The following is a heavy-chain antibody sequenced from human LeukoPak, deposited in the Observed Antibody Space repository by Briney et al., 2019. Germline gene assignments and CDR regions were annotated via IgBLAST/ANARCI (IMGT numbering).Heavy chain of an antibody. CDR2: IIDSGNSI. Sequence: GGSLRLSCAASGFTFSSCAMSWVRQAPGKGLEWVSTIIDSGNSIYYADSVKGRFTISRDNSKNILYLQMNSLRAEDTAVYYCAKNTDYRGNSASFDYWGQGTLVTASS. D-gene: IGHD4-23*01. CDR1: GFTFSSCA. CDR3: AKNTDYRGNSASFDY. J-gene: IGHJ4*02. V-gene: IGHV3-23*01.